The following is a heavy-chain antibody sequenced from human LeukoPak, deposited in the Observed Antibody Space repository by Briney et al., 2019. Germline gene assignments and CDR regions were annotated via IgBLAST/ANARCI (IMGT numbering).Heavy chain of an antibody. CDR1: GGSISSYY. CDR2: IYYSGST. Sequence: PSETLSLTCTVSGGSISSYYWSWIRQPPGKGLGWIGYIYYSGSTNYNPSLKSRVTISVDTSKNQFSLKLSSVTAADTAVYYCARANNWFDPWGQGTLVTVSS. V-gene: IGHV4-59*01. J-gene: IGHJ5*02. CDR3: ARANNWFDP.